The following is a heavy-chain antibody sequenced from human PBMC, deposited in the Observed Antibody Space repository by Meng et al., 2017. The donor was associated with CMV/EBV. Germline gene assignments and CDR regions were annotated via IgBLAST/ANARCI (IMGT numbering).Heavy chain of an antibody. V-gene: IGHV3-15*01. J-gene: IGHJ4*02. CDR3: TTDISSGWEDY. CDR2: IKSKTDGGTT. CDR1: GFTFSNAW. D-gene: IGHD6-19*01. Sequence: GGSLRPSCAASGFTFSNAWMSWVRQAPGKGLEWVGRIKSKTDGGTTDYAAPVKGRFTISRDDSKNTLYLQMNSLKTEDTAVYYCTTDISSGWEDYWGQGTLVTVSS.